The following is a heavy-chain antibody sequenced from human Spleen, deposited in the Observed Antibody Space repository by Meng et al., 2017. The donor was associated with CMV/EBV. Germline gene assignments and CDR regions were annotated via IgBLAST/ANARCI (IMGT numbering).Heavy chain of an antibody. CDR2: ISHGEST. V-gene: IGHV4-39*07. CDR3: ARAGKKGDFWSTLPDGFDI. Sequence: SETLSLTCTVSGGSVSSGSYYWSWIRQPPGKGLEWIGSISHGESTYYKPSLKSRVTISMDTPKDQFSLKLSSVTAADTAVYYCARAGKKGDFWSTLPDGFDIWGQGTMVTVSS. CDR1: GGSVSSGSYY. D-gene: IGHD3-3*01. J-gene: IGHJ3*02.